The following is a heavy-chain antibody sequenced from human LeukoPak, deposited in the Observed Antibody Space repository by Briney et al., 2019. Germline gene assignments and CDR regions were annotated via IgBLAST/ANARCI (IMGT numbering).Heavy chain of an antibody. J-gene: IGHJ4*02. D-gene: IGHD6-19*01. CDR1: GGSISSGGYS. CDR3: ASERIGGWYLEGY. Sequence: SETLSLTCAVSGGSISSGGYSWSWIRQPAGTGLEWIGRIYTSGSTNYNPSLKSRVTMSVDTSKNQFSLKLSSVTAADTAVYYCASERIGGWYLEGYWGQGTLVTVSS. V-gene: IGHV4-61*02. CDR2: IYTSGST.